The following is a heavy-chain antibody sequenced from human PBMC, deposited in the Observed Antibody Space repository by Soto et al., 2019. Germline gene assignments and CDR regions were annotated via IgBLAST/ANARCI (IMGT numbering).Heavy chain of an antibody. D-gene: IGHD1-26*01. J-gene: IGHJ4*02. Sequence: QVQLQESGPGLVKPSETLSLTCTVSGGSISSYYWSWIRQPPGKGLEWIGNIYDSGSTNYNPSLKSRVAISVDTSKNPFPLKLSSVTAADTALYYCARSGGTYFSFDYWGQGTRVTVSS. CDR2: IYDSGST. CDR1: GGSISSYY. V-gene: IGHV4-59*08. CDR3: ARSGGTYFSFDY.